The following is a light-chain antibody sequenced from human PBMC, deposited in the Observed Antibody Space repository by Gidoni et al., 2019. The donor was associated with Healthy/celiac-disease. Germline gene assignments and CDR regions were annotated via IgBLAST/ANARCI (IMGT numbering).Light chain of an antibody. CDR1: QSVSSN. CDR2: GAS. CDR3: QQYNSWPPAT. J-gene: IGKJ1*01. Sequence: DIVMTQSPATLSVSPGARATLSCRASQSVSSNLAWYQQKPGQAPRLLIYGASTRATGIPARFSGSGSGTEFTLTISSLQSEDFAVYYCQQYNSWPPATFXYXTKVEIK. V-gene: IGKV3-15*01.